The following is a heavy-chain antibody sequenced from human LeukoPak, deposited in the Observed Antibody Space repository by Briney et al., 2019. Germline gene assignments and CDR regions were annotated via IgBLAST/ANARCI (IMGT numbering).Heavy chain of an antibody. V-gene: IGHV1-8*01. Sequence: ASVKVSRKASGYAFTSYDISWVRQAPGQGFEWLGWMSPTSGDTGYAEEFQGRVTMTRDISKNTAYMELTGLTSGDTAIYYCARGESALWFGEVNPWGQGTLVVVSS. CDR3: ARGESALWFGEVNP. J-gene: IGHJ4*02. D-gene: IGHD3-10*01. CDR2: MSPTSGDT. CDR1: GYAFTSYD.